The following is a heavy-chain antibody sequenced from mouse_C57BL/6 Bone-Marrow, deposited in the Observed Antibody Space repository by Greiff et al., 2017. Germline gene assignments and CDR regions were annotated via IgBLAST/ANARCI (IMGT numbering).Heavy chain of an antibody. CDR1: GYTFTSYW. J-gene: IGHJ2*01. V-gene: IGHV1-64*01. D-gene: IGHD2-5*01. Sequence: QVQLKQPGAELVKPGASVKLSCKASGYTFTSYWMHWVKQRPGQGLEWIGMIHPNSGSTNYNEKFKSKATLTVDKSSSTAYMQLSSLTSEDSAVYCCARWKYSNYCWGQGTTLTVSA. CDR3: ARWKYSNYC. CDR2: IHPNSGST.